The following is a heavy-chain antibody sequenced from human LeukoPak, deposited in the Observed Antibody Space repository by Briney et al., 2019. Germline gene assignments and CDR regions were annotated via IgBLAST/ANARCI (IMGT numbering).Heavy chain of an antibody. CDR2: INPNGGGT. CDR3: ARERKITIFGVACDY. CDR1: GYTFTGYY. V-gene: IGHV1-2*06. J-gene: IGHJ4*02. D-gene: IGHD3-3*01. Sequence: RASVKVSCKASGYTFTGYYMHWVRQAPGQGLEWMGRINPNGGGTNYAQKFQGRVTMTSDTSISTAYMELSRLKSDVTAVYYCARERKITIFGVACDYWGQGTLVTVSS.